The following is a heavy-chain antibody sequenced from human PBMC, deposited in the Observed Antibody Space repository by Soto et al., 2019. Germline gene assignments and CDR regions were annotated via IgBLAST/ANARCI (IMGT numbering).Heavy chain of an antibody. D-gene: IGHD3-3*01. CDR1: GHTFSSYV. CDR2: IWYDGSNK. V-gene: IGHV3-33*01. CDR3: ARDSQPLRDYYYGMDV. J-gene: IGHJ6*02. Sequence: QVQLVESGGGVVLPGRSLRLSCAASGHTFSSYVMHWVRQAPDKGLEWVAVIWYDGSNKYYVDSVKGRFTITRDNSKNTLYLQMNSLRAEDTALYYCARDSQPLRDYYYGMDVWGQGTTVTVSS.